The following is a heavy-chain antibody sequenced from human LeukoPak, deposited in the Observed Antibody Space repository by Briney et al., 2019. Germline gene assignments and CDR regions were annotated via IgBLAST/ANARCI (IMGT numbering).Heavy chain of an antibody. V-gene: IGHV1-8*01. CDR3: ARGPRMYSGSYFGY. J-gene: IGHJ4*02. CDR1: GYTFTSCD. CDR2: MNPNSGNT. Sequence: ASVKVSCKASGYTFTSCDINWVRQATGQGLEWMGWMNPNSGNTGYAQKFQGRVTMTRNTSISTAYMELSSLRSEDTAVYYCARGPRMYSGSYFGYWGQGTLVTVSS. D-gene: IGHD1-26*01.